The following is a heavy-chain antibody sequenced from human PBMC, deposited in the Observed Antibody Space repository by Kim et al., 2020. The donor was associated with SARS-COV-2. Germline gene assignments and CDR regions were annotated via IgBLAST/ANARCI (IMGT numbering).Heavy chain of an antibody. CDR3: TTSPRNIVGATPY. Sequence: GGSLRLSCAASGFTFSNAWMSWVRQAPGKGLEWVGRIKSKTDGGTTDYAAPVKGRFTISRDDSKNTLYLQMNSLKTEDTAVYYCTTSPRNIVGATPYWGQGTLVTVSS. CDR1: GFTFSNAW. D-gene: IGHD1-26*01. V-gene: IGHV3-15*01. J-gene: IGHJ4*02. CDR2: IKSKTDGGTT.